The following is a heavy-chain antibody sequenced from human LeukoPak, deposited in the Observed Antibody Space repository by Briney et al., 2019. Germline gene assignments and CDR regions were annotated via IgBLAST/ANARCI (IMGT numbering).Heavy chain of an antibody. CDR2: ISGCGGST. J-gene: IGHJ4*02. Sequence: PGGSLRLSCAASGFTFSSYAKRRVRLAPAARLEWVSAISGCGGSTYYADSVKGRFTISRDNSKNTLYRQMNSLRAEDTAVYYCAKESAYGDYSESSPVDYWGQGTLVTVSS. CDR1: GFTFSSYA. CDR3: AKESAYGDYSESSPVDY. D-gene: IGHD4-17*01. V-gene: IGHV3-23*01.